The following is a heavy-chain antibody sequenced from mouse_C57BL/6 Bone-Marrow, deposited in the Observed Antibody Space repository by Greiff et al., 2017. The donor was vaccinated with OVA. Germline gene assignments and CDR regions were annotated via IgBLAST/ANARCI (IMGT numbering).Heavy chain of an antibody. Sequence: VQLQQSGAELVRPGASVKLSCTASGFNIKDYYMHWVKQRPEQGLEWIGRIDPEDGDTEYAPKFQGKATMTADTSSNTAYLQLNSLTSEDTAVYYCTTSYYGSSWAYWGQGTLVTVSA. D-gene: IGHD1-1*01. J-gene: IGHJ3*01. CDR1: GFNIKDYY. CDR2: IDPEDGDT. CDR3: TTSYYGSSWAY. V-gene: IGHV14-1*01.